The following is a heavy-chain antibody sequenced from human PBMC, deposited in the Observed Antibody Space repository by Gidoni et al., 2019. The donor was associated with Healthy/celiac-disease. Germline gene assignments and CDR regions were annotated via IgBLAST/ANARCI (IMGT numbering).Heavy chain of an antibody. CDR2: ISSSSSYT. Sequence: QVQLVESGGGLVKPGWSLRLSCAASGFTFSDYYMSWIRQAPGKGLGWVSYISSSSSYTNYADSVKGRFTISRDNAKNSLYLQMNSLRAEDTAVYYCARGEYSYGQFDYWGQGTLVTVSS. V-gene: IGHV3-11*06. J-gene: IGHJ4*02. CDR1: GFTFSDYY. CDR3: ARGEYSYGQFDY. D-gene: IGHD5-18*01.